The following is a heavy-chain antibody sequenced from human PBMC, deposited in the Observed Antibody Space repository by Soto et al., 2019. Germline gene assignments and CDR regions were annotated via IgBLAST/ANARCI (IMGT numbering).Heavy chain of an antibody. Sequence: SETLSLTCTVSGGSLSNYYWSWIRQPPGKGLEWIGYFYYTGITNYNPSLKSRISMSVDTAKNQFSLKLSSVTAADTAVYYCARHVVESKSFGERVPHFDYRGHGTLVTVS. D-gene: IGHD3-10*01. CDR1: GGSLSNYY. CDR3: ARHVVESKSFGERVPHFDY. CDR2: FYYTGIT. J-gene: IGHJ4*01. V-gene: IGHV4-59*08.